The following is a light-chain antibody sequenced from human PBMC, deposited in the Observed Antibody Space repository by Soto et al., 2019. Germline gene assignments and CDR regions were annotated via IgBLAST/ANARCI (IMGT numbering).Light chain of an antibody. CDR1: QSVSSN. J-gene: IGKJ1*01. V-gene: IGKV3-20*01. CDR2: DAS. Sequence: EIVMTQSPATLSVSPGESATLSCRASQSVSSNLAWHQQKPGQAPRILMYDASTRATGFPDRFSGSGSGTDFTLTISRLEPEDFAVYYCQQYGSSPITFGQGTKVDIK. CDR3: QQYGSSPIT.